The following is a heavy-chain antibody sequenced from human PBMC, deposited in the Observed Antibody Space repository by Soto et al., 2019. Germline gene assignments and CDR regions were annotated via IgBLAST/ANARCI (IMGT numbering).Heavy chain of an antibody. Sequence: QVQLQQWGAGLLKPSENLSLTCAVSGGSFRDFYWTWIRQLPGKGLEWIGEINHIGYTNYNPSLESRVAISVYTSKDQFSLNLRSVTAADTAVYYCGPRGAVAPRGYWGQGTLVTVSS. CDR2: INHIGYT. J-gene: IGHJ4*02. V-gene: IGHV4-34*02. CDR3: GPRGAVAPRGY. CDR1: GGSFRDFY. D-gene: IGHD2-15*01.